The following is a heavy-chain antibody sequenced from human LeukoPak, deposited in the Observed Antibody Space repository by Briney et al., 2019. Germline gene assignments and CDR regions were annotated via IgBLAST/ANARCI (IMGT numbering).Heavy chain of an antibody. CDR2: IYYSGST. CDR3: ARDPSLEGSGYDYLWVLGVPAPKKTSYFDY. Sequence: SETLSFTCTVSGGSISSSSYYWGWIRQPPGKGLEWIGSIYYSGSTYYNPSLKSRVTISVDTSKNQFSLKLSSVTAADTAVYYCARDPSLEGSGYDYLWVLGVPAPKKTSYFDYWGQGTLVTVSS. J-gene: IGHJ4*02. D-gene: IGHD5-12*01. CDR1: GGSISSSSYY. V-gene: IGHV4-39*07.